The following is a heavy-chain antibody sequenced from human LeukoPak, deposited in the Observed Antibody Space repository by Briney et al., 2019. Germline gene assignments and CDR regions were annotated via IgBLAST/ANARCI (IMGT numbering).Heavy chain of an antibody. Sequence: GGSLRLSCAASGFTVSSNYMSWVRQAPGKGLEWVSVIYSGGSTYYADSVKGRFTISRDNSKNTLYLQMNSLRAEDTAVYYCARGSLVVIPHFDYWGRGTLVTVSS. CDR2: IYSGGST. J-gene: IGHJ4*02. D-gene: IGHD3/OR15-3a*01. V-gene: IGHV3-66*02. CDR1: GFTVSSNY. CDR3: ARGSLVVIPHFDY.